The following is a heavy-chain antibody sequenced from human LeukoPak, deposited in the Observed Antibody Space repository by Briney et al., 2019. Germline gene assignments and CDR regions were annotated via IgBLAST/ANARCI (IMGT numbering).Heavy chain of an antibody. V-gene: IGHV3-49*03. J-gene: IGHJ4*02. CDR3: TRDPYYDSSGYYLSDYFDY. Sequence: GGSLRLSCTASGFTFGDYAMSWFRQAPGKGLEWVGFIRSKAYGGTTEYAVSVKGRFTISRDDYKSIVYLQMNSLKTEDTAVYYCTRDPYYDSSGYYLSDYFDYWGQGTLVTVSS. CDR2: IRSKAYGGTT. CDR1: GFTFGDYA. D-gene: IGHD3-22*01.